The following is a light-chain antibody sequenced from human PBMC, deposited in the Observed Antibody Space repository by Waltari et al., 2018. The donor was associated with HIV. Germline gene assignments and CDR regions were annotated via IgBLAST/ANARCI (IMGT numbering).Light chain of an antibody. V-gene: IGKV1-5*03. CDR2: KAS. CDR1: QSISSW. CDR3: QQSGLYT. J-gene: IGKJ2*01. Sequence: DIQMTQSPSTLSASVGDRVPITCRASQSISSWLAWYQQKPGKAPKLLIYKASSLESGVPSRFSGSGSGTEFTLTISSLQPDDFATYYCQQSGLYTFGQGTKLEIK.